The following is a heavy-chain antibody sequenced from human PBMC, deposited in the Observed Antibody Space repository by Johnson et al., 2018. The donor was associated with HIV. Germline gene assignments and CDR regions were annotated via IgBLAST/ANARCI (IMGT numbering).Heavy chain of an antibody. CDR2: IKKDGSEK. CDR1: GFIISSYW. Sequence: VQLVESGGGLVQPGGSLRLSCAASGFIISSYWMTWVRQAPGKGLEWVANIKKDGSEKYYVDSVKGRFTISRDNAKNSLYLQMNSLSAEDTAVYYCAIGMISGPWAGGDAFDIWGQGTMVTVSS. CDR3: AIGMISGPWAGGDAFDI. V-gene: IGHV3-7*02. D-gene: IGHD2-15*01. J-gene: IGHJ3*02.